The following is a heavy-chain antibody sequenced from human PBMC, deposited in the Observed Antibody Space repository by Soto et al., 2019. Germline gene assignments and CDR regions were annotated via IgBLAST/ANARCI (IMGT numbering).Heavy chain of an antibody. CDR1: GFTFSLYS. CDR3: ARAVTWGLDV. J-gene: IGHJ6*02. D-gene: IGHD6-19*01. CDR2: ISRSSTGI. V-gene: IGHV3-48*02. Sequence: EVQLVESGGGLVQPGGSLRLSCAASGFTFSLYSMSWVRQAPGKGLEWVSYISRSSTGIHNAEAVKRRFTISRDDATNSIDLQMNSLRDGDKAVYYCARAVTWGLDVWGQGTTVSISS.